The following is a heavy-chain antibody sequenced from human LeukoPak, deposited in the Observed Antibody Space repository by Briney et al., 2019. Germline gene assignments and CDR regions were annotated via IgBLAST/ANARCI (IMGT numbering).Heavy chain of an antibody. Sequence: GGSLRLSCAASGFTFSSYSMNWVRQAPGKGLEWVSSISSSSSYIYYADSVKGRFTISRDNAKNSLYLQMNSLRAEDTAVYYCARANWIDSGWSGGDYWGQGTLVSVSS. CDR2: ISSSSSYI. D-gene: IGHD6-19*01. J-gene: IGHJ4*02. CDR1: GFTFSSYS. V-gene: IGHV3-21*01. CDR3: ARANWIDSGWSGGDY.